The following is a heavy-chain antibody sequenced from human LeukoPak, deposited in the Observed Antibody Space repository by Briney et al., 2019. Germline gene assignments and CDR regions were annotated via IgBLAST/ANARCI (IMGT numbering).Heavy chain of an antibody. CDR1: GFTFSSYW. Sequence: GGSLRLSCAASGFTFSSYWMHWVRQAPGKGLVWVSRIRGDGSSTTYADSVKGRFTISRDNARNTLYLQMNSLRAEDTAVYYCARGRGTIYMFDYWGQGTLVTVSS. CDR2: IRGDGSST. D-gene: IGHD2/OR15-2a*01. CDR3: ARGRGTIYMFDY. V-gene: IGHV3-74*01. J-gene: IGHJ4*02.